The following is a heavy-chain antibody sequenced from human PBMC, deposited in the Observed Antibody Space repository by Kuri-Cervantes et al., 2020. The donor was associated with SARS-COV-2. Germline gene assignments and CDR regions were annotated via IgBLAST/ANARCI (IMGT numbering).Heavy chain of an antibody. D-gene: IGHD3-10*01. CDR1: GGSTSSSSYY. V-gene: IGHV4-39*01. J-gene: IGHJ5*02. CDR3: ARHTSTGWFDP. CDR2: IYYSGST. Sequence: SETLSLTCTVSGGSTSSSSYYWGWIRQPPGKGLEWIGSIYYSGSTYYNPSLKSRVTISVDTSKNQFSLKLSSVTAADTAVYYCARHTSTGWFDPWGQGTLVTVSS.